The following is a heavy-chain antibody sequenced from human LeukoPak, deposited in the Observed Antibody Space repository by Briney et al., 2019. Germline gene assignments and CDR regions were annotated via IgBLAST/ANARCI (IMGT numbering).Heavy chain of an antibody. CDR3: ARGYSGSYRIDY. J-gene: IGHJ4*02. V-gene: IGHV3-74*01. Sequence: GGSLRLSCAASGFTFSNYWVHWVRQAPGMGLVWVSRINPDGTTTSYADSVKGRFTTSRDNAKNTLYLQMNSLRAEDTAVYYCARGYSGSYRIDYWGQGTLVTVSS. D-gene: IGHD1-26*01. CDR2: INPDGTTT. CDR1: GFTFSNYW.